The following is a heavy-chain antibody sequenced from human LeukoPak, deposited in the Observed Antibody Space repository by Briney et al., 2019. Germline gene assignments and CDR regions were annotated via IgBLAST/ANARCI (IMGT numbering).Heavy chain of an antibody. CDR3: ARGGGSTRVGYFDL. J-gene: IGHJ2*01. Sequence: ASVKVSCKASGGTFSSYAISWVRQAPGQGLEWMGGIIPIFGTANYAQKFQGRVTITADESTSTAYMELSSLRSEDTAVYYCARGGGSTRVGYFDLWGRGTLVTVSS. CDR1: GGTFSSYA. CDR2: IIPIFGTA. V-gene: IGHV1-69*13. D-gene: IGHD5-12*01.